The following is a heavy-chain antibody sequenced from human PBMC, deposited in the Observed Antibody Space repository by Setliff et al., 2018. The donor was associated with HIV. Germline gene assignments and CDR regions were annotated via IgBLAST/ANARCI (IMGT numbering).Heavy chain of an antibody. CDR3: ARVAVPGLGYFQS. J-gene: IGHJ1*01. CDR1: GFTFNHYG. CDR2: ISAYNGDT. Sequence: GASVKVSCKTSGFTFNHYGITWVRQAPGQGLEWMGWISAYNGDTKYSQTFQGRVTMTTDTSTATAFMELRSLRSDDTAVYYCARVAVPGLGYFQSWGQGTLVTVSS. D-gene: IGHD6-19*01. V-gene: IGHV1-18*01.